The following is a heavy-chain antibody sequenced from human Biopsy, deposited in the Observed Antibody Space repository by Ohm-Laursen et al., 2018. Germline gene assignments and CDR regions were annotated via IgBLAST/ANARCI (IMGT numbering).Heavy chain of an antibody. CDR1: GFTFSSYA. D-gene: IGHD3-22*01. V-gene: IGHV3-23*01. CDR3: AKVADYYNDSGFDDY. J-gene: IGHJ4*02. CDR2: INNDGGRT. Sequence: GSLRLSCAASGFTFSSYAINWVRQAPGKGLEWVSGINNDGGRTDYADSVKGRFTISRDNSKNTLYLQMNSLRAEDTAIYYCAKVADYYNDSGFDDYWGQGTLVTVSS.